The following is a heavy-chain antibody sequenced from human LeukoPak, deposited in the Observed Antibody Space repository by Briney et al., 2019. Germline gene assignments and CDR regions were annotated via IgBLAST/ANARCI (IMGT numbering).Heavy chain of an antibody. CDR1: GGSISSYY. D-gene: IGHD3-10*02. V-gene: IGHV4-59*12. J-gene: IGHJ4*02. CDR2: IYYSGST. Sequence: SETLSLICTVSGGSISSYYWSWIRQPPGKGLEWSGYIYYSGSTNYNPSLKSRVTISVDTSKNQFSLKLSSVTAADTAVYYCARVIRSYVRKGSFDYWGQGTLVTVSS. CDR3: ARVIRSYVRKGSFDY.